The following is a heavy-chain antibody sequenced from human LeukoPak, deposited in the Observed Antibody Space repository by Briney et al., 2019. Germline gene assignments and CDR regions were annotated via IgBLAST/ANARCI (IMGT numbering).Heavy chain of an antibody. CDR2: ISYDGSNK. J-gene: IGHJ3*02. V-gene: IGHV3-30*04. D-gene: IGHD1-26*01. CDR3: AKAVGATRADPFDI. CDR1: GFTFSSYA. Sequence: GGSLRLSCAASGFTFSSYAMHWVRQAPGKGLEWVAVISYDGSNKYYADSVKGRFTISRDNSKNTLYLQMNSLRAEDTAVYYCAKAVGATRADPFDIRGQGTMVTVSS.